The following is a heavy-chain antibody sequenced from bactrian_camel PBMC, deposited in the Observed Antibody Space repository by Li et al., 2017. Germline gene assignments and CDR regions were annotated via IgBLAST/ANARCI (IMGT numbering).Heavy chain of an antibody. CDR1: GDTIGRYC. V-gene: IGHV3S55*01. Sequence: HVQLVESGGASVQAGGSLRLSCVASGDTIGRYCMGWFRQIPDKEREGVAGIESGGSTSYADSVKGRFTVSQDSAKNILYLQMNSLKPEDTAMYYCAAGQIGYALGTGGTRCSRDYWGQGTQVTVS. CDR3: AAGQIGYALGTGGTRCSRDY. D-gene: IGHD3*01. J-gene: IGHJ4*01. CDR2: IESGGST.